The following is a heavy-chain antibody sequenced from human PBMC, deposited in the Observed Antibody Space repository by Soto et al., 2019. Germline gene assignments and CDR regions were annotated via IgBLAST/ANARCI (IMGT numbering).Heavy chain of an antibody. D-gene: IGHD4-17*01. V-gene: IGHV3-53*04. CDR3: ARDFRPPYGVRYFDY. Sequence: EVQLVESGGGLVQPGGSLRLSCAASGFTVSSNYMSWVRQAPGKGLEWVSVIYSGGSTYYADSVKGRFTISRHNSKNTLYLIMNSLRAEDKAVYYCARDFRPPYGVRYFDYWGQGTLVTVSS. CDR1: GFTVSSNY. J-gene: IGHJ4*02. CDR2: IYSGGST.